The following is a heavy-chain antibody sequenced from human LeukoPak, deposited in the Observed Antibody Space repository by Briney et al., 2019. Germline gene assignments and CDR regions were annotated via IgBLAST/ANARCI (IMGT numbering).Heavy chain of an antibody. CDR1: GGSISSSNYY. Sequence: NSSETLSHTCTVSGGSISSSNYYWVWIRQPPGKGLEWIGTIFYTGSTYYNPSLNSRVTISVDTSKNQFSLKLSSVTAADTAVYYCARSYYYDSSGYRDIFDPWGQGTLVTVSS. CDR3: ARSYYYDSSGYRDIFDP. CDR2: IFYTGST. V-gene: IGHV4-39*01. D-gene: IGHD3-22*01. J-gene: IGHJ5*02.